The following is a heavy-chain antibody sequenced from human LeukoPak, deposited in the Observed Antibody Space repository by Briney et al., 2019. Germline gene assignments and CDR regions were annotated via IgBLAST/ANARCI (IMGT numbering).Heavy chain of an antibody. Sequence: GGSLRLSCAASGFSFSSYAMSWVRQAPGEGLEWVSYISSSGSTIYYADSVKGRFTISRDNAKNSLYLQMNSLRAEDTAVYYCAELGITMIGGVWGKGTTVTISS. CDR1: GFSFSSYA. CDR2: ISSSGSTI. J-gene: IGHJ6*04. V-gene: IGHV3-48*03. D-gene: IGHD3-10*02. CDR3: AELGITMIGGV.